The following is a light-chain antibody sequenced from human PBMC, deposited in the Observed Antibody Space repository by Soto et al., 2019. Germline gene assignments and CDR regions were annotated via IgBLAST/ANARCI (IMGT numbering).Light chain of an antibody. CDR2: GAS. Sequence: EIVMTQSPATLSVSPGERATLSCRAIQSFSSNLAWYQQKPGQAPRLLIYGASTRATGIPARFSGSGSGTEFTLTISSLQSEDPAVSYCQQYNNWPSGTFGQGTKVDIK. J-gene: IGKJ1*01. V-gene: IGKV3-15*01. CDR3: QQYNNWPSGT. CDR1: QSFSSN.